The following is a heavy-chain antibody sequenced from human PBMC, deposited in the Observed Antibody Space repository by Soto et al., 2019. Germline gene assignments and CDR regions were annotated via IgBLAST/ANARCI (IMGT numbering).Heavy chain of an antibody. CDR1: GCTFSSHA. J-gene: IGHJ6*02. Sequence: ALVKVSCKASGCTFSSHAISWVRQAPGRGLEWMGGIIPIFGTTNYAQNFRARVTITADESTSTAYMELSSLTSEDTAVYYCGSVGYCSSTNCLFYYYHYGMDVWGQGTTVTVSS. D-gene: IGHD2-2*03. CDR2: IIPIFGTT. V-gene: IGHV1-69*13. CDR3: GSVGYCSSTNCLFYYYHYGMDV.